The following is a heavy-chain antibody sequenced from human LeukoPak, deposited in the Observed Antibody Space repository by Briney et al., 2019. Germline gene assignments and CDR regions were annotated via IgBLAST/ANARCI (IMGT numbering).Heavy chain of an antibody. D-gene: IGHD3-9*01. CDR2: ISGSGGST. CDR3: AKPQAGFDGGY. Sequence: GGSLRLSCAASGFTFSRYAMSWVRQAPGKGLEWVSAISGSGGSTYYADSVKGRFTISRDNSKNTLYLQMNSLRAEDTAVYYCAKPQAGFDGGYWGQGTLVTVSS. J-gene: IGHJ4*02. CDR1: GFTFSRYA. V-gene: IGHV3-23*01.